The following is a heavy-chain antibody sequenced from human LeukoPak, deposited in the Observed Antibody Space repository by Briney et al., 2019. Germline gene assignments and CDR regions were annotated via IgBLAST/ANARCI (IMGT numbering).Heavy chain of an antibody. CDR3: AKQYNDFWRGDPYFDY. Sequence: GGPLRLSCAASGFTFNSYAMSWVRQAPGKGLEWVSGTSGSGASSYYADSVRGRFTISRANSQNTVYLQMNSLRAEDTAVYYCAKQYNDFWRGDPYFDYWGQGTLVTVSS. J-gene: IGHJ4*02. V-gene: IGHV3-23*01. CDR2: TSGSGASS. CDR1: GFTFNSYA. D-gene: IGHD3-3*01.